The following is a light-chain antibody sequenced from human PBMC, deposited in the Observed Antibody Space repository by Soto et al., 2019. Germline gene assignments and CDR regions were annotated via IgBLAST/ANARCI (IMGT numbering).Light chain of an antibody. Sequence: QPVLTQSPSASASLGASVKLTCTLSSGHSSYAIAWHQQQPEKGPRYLMKLSSDGSHSKGDGIPDRFSGSSSGAERYLTISSLQSEEEADSYCQTWDTGARVVFGGGPKLTVL. J-gene: IGLJ2*01. CDR2: LSSDGSH. CDR3: QTWDTGARVV. V-gene: IGLV4-69*01. CDR1: SGHSSYA.